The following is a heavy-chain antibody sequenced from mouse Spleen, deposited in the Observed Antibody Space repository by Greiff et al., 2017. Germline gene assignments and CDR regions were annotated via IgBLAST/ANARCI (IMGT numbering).Heavy chain of an antibody. J-gene: IGHJ2*01. D-gene: IGHD6-1*01. CDR2: IYPGSGST. CDR3: ARDNTLYNLDY. V-gene: IGHV1-55*01. Sequence: VQLQQPGAELVKPGTSVKLSCKASGYTFTSYWINWVKLRPGQGLEWIGDIYPGSGSTNYNEKFKSKATLTVDTSSSTAYMQLSSLASEDSALYNCARDNTLYNLDYRGAEATLSLSS. CDR1: GYTFTSYW.